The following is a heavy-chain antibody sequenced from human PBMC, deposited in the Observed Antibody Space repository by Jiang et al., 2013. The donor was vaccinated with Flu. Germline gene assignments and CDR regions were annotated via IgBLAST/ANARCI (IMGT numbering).Heavy chain of an antibody. CDR1: GFTFRDYY. CDR2: ISSSGSTI. J-gene: IGHJ4*02. D-gene: IGHD1-1*01. V-gene: IGHV3-11*01. CDR3: ARARPLKYFFDY. Sequence: GLVKPGGSLRLSCAASGFTFRDYYMSWIRQAPGKGLEWVAYISSSGSTIYYADSVKGRFTISRDNAKNSLYLQMNSLRADDTAVYYCARARPLKYFFDYWGQGTLVTVSS.